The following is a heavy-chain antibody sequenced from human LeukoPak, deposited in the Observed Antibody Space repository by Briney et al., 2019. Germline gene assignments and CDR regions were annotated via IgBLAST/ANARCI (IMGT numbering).Heavy chain of an antibody. CDR1: GLTFDDYA. CDR3: AKDISPFHYYDSSGYFYSGFDY. J-gene: IGHJ4*02. Sequence: GGSLRLSCAASGLTFDDYAMHWVRQAPGKGLEWVSLISGDGGSTYYADSVKGRFTISRDNSKNSLYLQMNSLRTEDTALYYCAKDISPFHYYDSSGYFYSGFDYWGQGTLVTVSS. CDR2: ISGDGGST. V-gene: IGHV3-43*02. D-gene: IGHD3-22*01.